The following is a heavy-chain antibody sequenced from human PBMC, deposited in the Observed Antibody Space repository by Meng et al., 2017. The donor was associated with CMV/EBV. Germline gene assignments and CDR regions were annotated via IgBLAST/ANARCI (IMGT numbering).Heavy chain of an antibody. V-gene: IGHV3-7*01. Sequence: ESLKISCAASGFTFSNYWMSWVRQAPGKGLEWVANIKQDGSEKYYVDSVKGRFTISRDNAKNSLYLQMNSLRAEDTAVYYCAREGGATGEFDYWGQGTLVTVSS. CDR1: GFTFSNYW. CDR2: IKQDGSEK. CDR3: AREGGATGEFDY. D-gene: IGHD1-26*01. J-gene: IGHJ4*02.